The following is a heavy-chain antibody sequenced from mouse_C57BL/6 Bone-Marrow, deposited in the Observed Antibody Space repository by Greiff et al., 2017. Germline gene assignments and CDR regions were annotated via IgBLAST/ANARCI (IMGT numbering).Heavy chain of an antibody. CDR2: IYPGSGNT. V-gene: IGHV1-76*01. Sequence: QVHVKQSGAELVRPGASVKLSCKASGYTFTDYYINWVKQRPGQGLEWIARIYPGSGNTYYNEKFKGKATLTAEKSSSTAYMQLSSLTSEDSAVYFCARGTNYFDYWGQGTTLTVSS. D-gene: IGHD3-3*01. CDR3: ARGTNYFDY. J-gene: IGHJ2*01. CDR1: GYTFTDYY.